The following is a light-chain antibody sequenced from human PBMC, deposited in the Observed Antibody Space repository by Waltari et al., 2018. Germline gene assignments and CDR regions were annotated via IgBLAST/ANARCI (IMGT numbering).Light chain of an antibody. Sequence: DIQMTQSPPSLSAFVGDRVTITCRASQSISSYLNWYQQKPGKAPKLLIYAASSLQSGVPSSFSGSGSGTDFTLTISSLQPEDFATYYCQQSYSTPLFTFGPGTKVDIK. CDR2: AAS. V-gene: IGKV1-39*01. J-gene: IGKJ3*01. CDR1: QSISSY. CDR3: QQSYSTPLFT.